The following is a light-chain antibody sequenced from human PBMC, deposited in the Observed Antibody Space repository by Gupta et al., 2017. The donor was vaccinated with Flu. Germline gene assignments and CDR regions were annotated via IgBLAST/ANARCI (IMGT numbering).Light chain of an antibody. V-gene: IGKV2-30*02. CDR1: QSRAHRNGNTY. Sequence: PVTPGQPAVSASVTSQSRAHRNGNTYLSWFQQKPGQAPKRLSYGGSNLHSGVPARFSGSGSGTDFTLKISSVEPEDVATYYCKQGKRWPTFGEGTKVEIK. CDR2: GGS. J-gene: IGKJ4*02. CDR3: KQGKRWPT.